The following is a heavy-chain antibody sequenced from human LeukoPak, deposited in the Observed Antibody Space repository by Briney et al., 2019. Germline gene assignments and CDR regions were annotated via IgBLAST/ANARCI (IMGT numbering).Heavy chain of an antibody. Sequence: PGGSLRLSCAASGFTFDDYGMSWVRQAPGKGLEWVSGMNWNGGSTGYADSVKGRFTISRDNAKNSLYLQMNSLRAEDTALYYCARDQGEVGSYYATGLVDYWGQGTLVTVAS. CDR3: ARDQGEVGSYYATGLVDY. CDR1: GFTFDDYG. D-gene: IGHD1-26*01. J-gene: IGHJ4*02. V-gene: IGHV3-20*04. CDR2: MNWNGGST.